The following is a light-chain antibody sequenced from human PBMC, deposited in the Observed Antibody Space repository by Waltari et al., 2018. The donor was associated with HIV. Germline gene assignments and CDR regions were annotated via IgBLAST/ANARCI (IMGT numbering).Light chain of an antibody. CDR1: NIEHTG. CDR2: DYT. V-gene: IGLV3-21*02. J-gene: IGLJ2*01. Sequence: SDVLTQSPSVSVAPGQTAKISCWGHNIEHTGVQRYQQKPGQAPVLVIYDYTDRPAGIPERFSGSSSGNTATLTVSMVEAGDEADYYCQLWDTSSDHPAFFGGGTKLTV. CDR3: QLWDTSSDHPAF.